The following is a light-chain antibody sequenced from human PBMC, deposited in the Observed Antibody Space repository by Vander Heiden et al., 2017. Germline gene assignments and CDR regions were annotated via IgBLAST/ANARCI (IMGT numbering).Light chain of an antibody. V-gene: IGKV3-11*01. CDR3: QQRSNWPPYT. Sequence: ELVLTQSPATLSLSPRESATLSCRASQSVSSYLAWYQQKPGQAPRLLIYDASNRATGIPARFSGSGSGTDFTLTISSLEPEDFAVYYCQQRSNWPPYTFGQGTKLEIK. CDR2: DAS. J-gene: IGKJ2*01. CDR1: QSVSSY.